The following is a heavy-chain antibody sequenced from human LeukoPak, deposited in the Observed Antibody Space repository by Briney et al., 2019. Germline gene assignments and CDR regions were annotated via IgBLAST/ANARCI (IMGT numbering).Heavy chain of an antibody. J-gene: IGHJ4*02. CDR1: GYKFINYG. CDR3: ARAMARGVIPLYFDY. D-gene: IGHD3-10*01. Sequence: SVKVSCKASGYKFINYGISWVRQAPGQGLEWMGGIIPIFGTANYAQKFQGRVTITAGESTSTAYMELSSLRSEDTAVYYCARAMARGVIPLYFDYWGQGTLVTVSS. V-gene: IGHV1-69*13. CDR2: IIPIFGTA.